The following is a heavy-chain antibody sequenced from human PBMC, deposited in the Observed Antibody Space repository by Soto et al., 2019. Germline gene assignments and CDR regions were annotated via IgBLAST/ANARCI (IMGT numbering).Heavy chain of an antibody. Sequence: QVQLQQWGAGLLKPSETLSLTCAVYGGSFSGYYWSWIRQPPGKGLEWIGEINHSGSPNYNPSLKSRVTISVDTSKNQFSLKLSSVTAADTAVYYCARGEGYCSGGSCKNWFDPWGQGTLVTVSS. CDR3: ARGEGYCSGGSCKNWFDP. J-gene: IGHJ5*02. D-gene: IGHD2-15*01. CDR1: GGSFSGYY. V-gene: IGHV4-34*01. CDR2: INHSGSP.